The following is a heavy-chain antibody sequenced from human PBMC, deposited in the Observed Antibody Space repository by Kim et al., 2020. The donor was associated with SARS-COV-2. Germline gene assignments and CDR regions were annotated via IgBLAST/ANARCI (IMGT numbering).Heavy chain of an antibody. CDR3: ARRGVREIAMVRGAVALNRVDP. V-gene: IGHV4-34*01. CDR2: ITHSGST. CDR1: GGSFSGYY. J-gene: IGHJ5*02. Sequence: SETLSLTCAVYGGSFSGYYWSWIRQPPGKGLEWIGEITHSGSTNYNPSLKSRVTISVDTSKNQFSLKLSSVTAADTAVYYCARRGVREIAMVRGAVALNRVDPGGQGTLVTGSS. D-gene: IGHD3-10*01.